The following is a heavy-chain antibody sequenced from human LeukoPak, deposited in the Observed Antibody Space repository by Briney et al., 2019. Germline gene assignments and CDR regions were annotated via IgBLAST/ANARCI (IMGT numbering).Heavy chain of an antibody. CDR1: GFTFDDYA. CDR3: AKDSYNNSWYFDY. D-gene: IGHD4-11*01. Sequence: GRSLRLSCAGSGFTFDDYAMHWVRQAPGKGLEWVSGISWNSGSIGYADSVKGRFTISRDNAKNSLYLQMNSLRAEDTALYYCAKDSYNNSWYFDYWGQGTLVTVSS. CDR2: ISWNSGSI. V-gene: IGHV3-9*01. J-gene: IGHJ4*02.